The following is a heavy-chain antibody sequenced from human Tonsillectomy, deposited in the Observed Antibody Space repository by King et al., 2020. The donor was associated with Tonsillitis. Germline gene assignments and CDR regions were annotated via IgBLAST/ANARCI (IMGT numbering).Heavy chain of an antibody. D-gene: IGHD2-21*02. J-gene: IGHJ4*02. CDR2: ISSDGSNR. Sequence: VQLVESGGGVVQPGRSLRLSCAASGFTFSSSAMHWVRQAPGKGLEWVTIISSDGSNRYYTDSVKGRFSISRDNSKNTLYLEMNSLRAEDTAVYYCARDGAFCGGDCYNYFFDYWGQGTLVTVSS. CDR1: GFTFSSSA. V-gene: IGHV3-30*04. CDR3: ARDGAFCGGDCYNYFFDY.